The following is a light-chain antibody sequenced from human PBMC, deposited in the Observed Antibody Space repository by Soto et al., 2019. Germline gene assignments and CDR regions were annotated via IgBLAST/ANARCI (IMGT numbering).Light chain of an antibody. CDR3: QQYGSSPPIT. V-gene: IGKV3-20*01. CDR1: QSVSSNF. Sequence: EIVLTQSPGTLSLSPGERATLSCRASQSVSSNFLAWYQQKPGQAPRLLIYGASSRATGIPDRFSGSGSGTDFTLTISRLXPEDFAVYYCQQYGSSPPITFGQGTRLEIK. J-gene: IGKJ5*01. CDR2: GAS.